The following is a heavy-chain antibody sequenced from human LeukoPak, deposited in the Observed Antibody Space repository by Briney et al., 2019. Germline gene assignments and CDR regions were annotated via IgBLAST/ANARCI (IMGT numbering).Heavy chain of an antibody. J-gene: IGHJ4*02. CDR2: ISGSGGST. V-gene: IGHV3-23*01. CDR1: GFTFSTCT. Sequence: GGSLRLSCAASGFTFSTCTMGWGRQAPGGGRGWVSAISGSGGSTFYADSVKGRFTISRDNSKNTVYLQMSGLRAEDTALYYCAKAHCSPTSCSRIDYWGQGTLVTVSS. CDR3: AKAHCSPTSCSRIDY. D-gene: IGHD2-2*01.